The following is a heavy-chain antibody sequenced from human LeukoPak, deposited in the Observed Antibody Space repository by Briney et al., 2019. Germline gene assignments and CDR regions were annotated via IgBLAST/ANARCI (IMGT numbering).Heavy chain of an antibody. CDR1: GDSVSSNSAA. Sequence: SQTLSLTCAISGDSVSSNSAAWNWIRQSPSRGLEWLERTYYRSKWYNDYAVSVKSRITINPDTSKNQFSLQLNSVTPEDTAVYYCARDLEYSSSPYYYGMDVWGQGTTVTVSS. CDR3: ARDLEYSSSPYYYGMDV. V-gene: IGHV6-1*01. CDR2: TYYRSKWYN. D-gene: IGHD6-6*01. J-gene: IGHJ6*02.